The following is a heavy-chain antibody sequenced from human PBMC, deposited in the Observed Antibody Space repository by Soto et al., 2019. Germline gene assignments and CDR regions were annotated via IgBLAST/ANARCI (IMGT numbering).Heavy chain of an antibody. CDR1: GFTFSNAW. J-gene: IGHJ4*02. CDR3: TTDHPLLPYDPPLW. CDR2: IKSKTDGGTT. D-gene: IGHD2-2*01. V-gene: IGHV3-15*07. Sequence: GGSLRLSCAASGFTFSNAWMNWVRQAPGKGLEWVGRIKSKTDGGTTDYAAPVKGRFTISRDDSKNTLYLQMNSLKTEDTAVYYCTTDHPLLPYDPPLWWGQGTLVTVSS.